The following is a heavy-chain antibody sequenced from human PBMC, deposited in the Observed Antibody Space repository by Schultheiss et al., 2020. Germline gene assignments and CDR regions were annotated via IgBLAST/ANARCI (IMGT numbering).Heavy chain of an antibody. J-gene: IGHJ4*02. CDR3: ARSVEWLRPYFDY. D-gene: IGHD5-12*01. CDR1: GLAFSNYA. CDR2: ISGNGGSA. Sequence: GGSLRLSCVVSGLAFSNYAMNWVRQTPGKGLEWVSGISGNGGSAYYADPVKGRFTVSRDNSKNTLYLQMNSLRAEDTAVYYCARSVEWLRPYFDYWGQGTLVTVSS. V-gene: IGHV3-23*01.